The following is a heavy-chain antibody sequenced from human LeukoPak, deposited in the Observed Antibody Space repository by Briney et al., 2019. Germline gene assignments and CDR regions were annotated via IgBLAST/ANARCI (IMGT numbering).Heavy chain of an antibody. V-gene: IGHV3-30-3*01. CDR2: ISYDGSNK. J-gene: IGHJ4*02. CDR3: ARDARDTAMEYYFDY. CDR1: GFTFSSYA. D-gene: IGHD5-18*01. Sequence: PGGPLRLSCAASGFTFSSYAMHWVRQAPGKGLEWVAVISYDGSNKYYADSVKGRFTISRDNSKNTLYLQMNSLRAEDTAVHYCARDARDTAMEYYFDYWGQGTLVTVSS.